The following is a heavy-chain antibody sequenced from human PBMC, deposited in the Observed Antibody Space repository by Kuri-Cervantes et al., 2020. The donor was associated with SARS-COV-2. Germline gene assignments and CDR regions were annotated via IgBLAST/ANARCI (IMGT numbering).Heavy chain of an antibody. CDR1: GFTFSSYW. V-gene: IGHV3-74*01. J-gene: IGHJ6*02. CDR2: INSDGSST. CDR3: ASSSYYDFWSGYYTNYYYGMDV. Sequence: GESLKISCAASGFTFSSYWMHWVRQAPGKGLVWVSRINSDGSSTSYADSVKGRFTISRDNAKNTLYLQMNSLRAEDTAVYYCASSSYYDFWSGYYTNYYYGMDVWGQGNTVNVSS. D-gene: IGHD3-3*01.